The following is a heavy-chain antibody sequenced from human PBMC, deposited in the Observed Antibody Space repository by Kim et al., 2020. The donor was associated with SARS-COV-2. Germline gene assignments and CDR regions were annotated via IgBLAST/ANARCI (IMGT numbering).Heavy chain of an antibody. J-gene: IGHJ4*02. CDR3: ARDGRSVDYYFDY. CDR1: GYTFTSYS. Sequence: ASVKVSCKTSGYTFTSYSLHWVRQAPGQRLEWMGWINAGNVNTKYSQKFPGRVTISWDTSASAASIELTSLRSEDTAVYYCARDGRSVDYYFDYWGQGTLVTVSS. CDR2: INAGNVNT. V-gene: IGHV1-3*01.